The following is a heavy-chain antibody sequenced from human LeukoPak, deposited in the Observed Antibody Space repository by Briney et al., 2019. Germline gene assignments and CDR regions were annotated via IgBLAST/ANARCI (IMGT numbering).Heavy chain of an antibody. CDR3: ARGPVVGASTEVFDY. CDR2: ISSDESDK. Sequence: GGSLRLSCAASGFTSSNYAMHWVRQAPGKGLEWVAFISSDESDKYYADSVKGRFTISRDNSKNTLYLQMNSLRAEDTAVYYCARGPVVGASTEVFDYWGQGTLVTVSS. D-gene: IGHD1-26*01. J-gene: IGHJ4*02. CDR1: GFTSSNYA. V-gene: IGHV3-30-3*01.